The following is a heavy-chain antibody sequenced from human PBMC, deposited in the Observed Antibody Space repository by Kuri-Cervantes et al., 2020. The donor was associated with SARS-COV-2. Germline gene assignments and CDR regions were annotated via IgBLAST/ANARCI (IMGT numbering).Heavy chain of an antibody. CDR1: GGSISSSSYY. CDR3: ARHVGCSSTSCDGYNGFDP. J-gene: IGHJ5*02. V-gene: IGHV4-39*01. Sequence: SETLSLTCTVSGGSISSSSYYWGWIRQPPGKGLEWIGSIYYSGSTYYNPSLKSRVTISVDTSKNQFSLKLSSVTAADTAAYYCARHVGCSSTSCDGYNGFDPWGQGTLVTVSS. D-gene: IGHD2-2*01. CDR2: IYYSGST.